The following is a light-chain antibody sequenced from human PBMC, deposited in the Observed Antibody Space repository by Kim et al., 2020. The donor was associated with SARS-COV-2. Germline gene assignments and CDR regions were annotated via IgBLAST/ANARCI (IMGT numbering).Light chain of an antibody. CDR3: SSYTTSNTLV. CDR2: EVS. V-gene: IGLV2-14*01. J-gene: IGLJ1*01. Sequence: QSALTQPASVSGSLGQWITISCTGTTSDFGGLVSWYQHHPGKAPTLMIYEVSNRPSGVSNRFFGFKSGNTASLSISGLQVEDEADYYCSSYTTSNTLVFGTGTKVTVL. CDR1: TSDFGGL.